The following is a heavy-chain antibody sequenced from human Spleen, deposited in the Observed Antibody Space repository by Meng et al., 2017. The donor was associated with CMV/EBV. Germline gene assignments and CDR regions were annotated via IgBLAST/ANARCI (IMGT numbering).Heavy chain of an antibody. V-gene: IGHV4-38-2*02. Sequence: SETLSLTCTVSGYSISSGYYWSWIRQPPGKGLEWIGEINHSGSTNYNPSLKRRVTISVDTSKNQFSLTLSSVTAADTAVYYCARVGYYDSSIYFDYWGQGTLVTVSS. CDR3: ARVGYYDSSIYFDY. J-gene: IGHJ4*02. CDR2: INHSGST. D-gene: IGHD3-22*01. CDR1: GYSISSGYY.